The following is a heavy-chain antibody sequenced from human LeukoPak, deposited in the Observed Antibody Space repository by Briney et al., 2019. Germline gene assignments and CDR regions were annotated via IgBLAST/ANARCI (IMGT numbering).Heavy chain of an antibody. CDR3: ARDSSRGTIQH. Sequence: PGGSLRLSCAASGFTFSSYWMSWVRQAPGKGLEWVANIKQDGSEKYYVDSVKGRFTISRDNAKNSLYLQMDSLRAEDTAVYYCARDSSRGTIQHWGQGTLVTVSS. V-gene: IGHV3-7*01. CDR1: GFTFSSYW. D-gene: IGHD6-13*01. J-gene: IGHJ1*01. CDR2: IKQDGSEK.